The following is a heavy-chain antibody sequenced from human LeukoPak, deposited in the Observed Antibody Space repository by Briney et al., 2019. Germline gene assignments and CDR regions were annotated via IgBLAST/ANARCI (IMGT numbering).Heavy chain of an antibody. V-gene: IGHV1-2*02. J-gene: IGHJ4*02. D-gene: IGHD3-22*01. Sequence: GASVKVSCKASGYTFTGYYMHWVRQAPGQGLEWMGWINPNSGGTNYAQKFQGRVTMTRDTSTSTVYMELSSLRSEDTAVYYCAAYYYDSSGPIGWGQGTLVTVSS. CDR2: INPNSGGT. CDR1: GYTFTGYY. CDR3: AAYYYDSSGPIG.